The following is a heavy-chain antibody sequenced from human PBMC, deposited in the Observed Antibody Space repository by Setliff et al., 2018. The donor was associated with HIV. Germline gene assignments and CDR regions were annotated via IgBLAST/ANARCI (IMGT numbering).Heavy chain of an antibody. CDR1: GYTFTNYA. CDR3: ARDDDYISSSGLGY. V-gene: IGHV1-3*01. CDR2: INAGNGNT. J-gene: IGHJ4*02. Sequence: ASVKVSCKASGYTFTNYAMHWVRQAPGQRLEWMGWINAGNGNTKYSQKIQGRVTITRDTSASTAYMELSSLRSDDTAVYYCARDDDYISSSGLGYWGQGTLVTVSS. D-gene: IGHD6-6*01.